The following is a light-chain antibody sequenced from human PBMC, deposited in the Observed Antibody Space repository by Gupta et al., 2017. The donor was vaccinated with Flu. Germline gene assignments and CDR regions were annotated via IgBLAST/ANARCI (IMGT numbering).Light chain of an antibody. V-gene: IGKV1-5*03. CDR1: QSISSW. CDR3: QQYNSYSWT. J-gene: IGKJ1*01. Sequence: DMQMAQSPSTLSASVADRVTITCRASQSISSWLAWYQQKPGKAPKLLIYKASSLESGVPSRFSGSGSGTEFTLTISSLQPDDFATYYCQQYNSYSWTFGQGTKVEIK. CDR2: KAS.